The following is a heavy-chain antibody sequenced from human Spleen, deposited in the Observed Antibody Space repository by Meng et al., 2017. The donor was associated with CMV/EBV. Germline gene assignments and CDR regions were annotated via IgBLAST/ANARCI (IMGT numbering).Heavy chain of an antibody. CDR3: ARGQKGYFDL. V-gene: IGHV4-59*08. J-gene: IGHJ2*01. Sequence: QVQLQESGPGLVKHSETLSLTCTVSGGSISSYYWSWIRQPPGKGLEWIGYIYYSGSTNYNPSLKSRITISVDTSKNQFSLKLSSVTAADTAVYYCARGQKGYFDLWGRGALVTVSS. CDR1: GGSISSYY. CDR2: IYYSGST.